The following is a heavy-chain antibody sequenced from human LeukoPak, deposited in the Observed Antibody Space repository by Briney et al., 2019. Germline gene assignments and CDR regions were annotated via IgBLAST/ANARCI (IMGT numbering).Heavy chain of an antibody. CDR3: ARASGASGSYYPY. J-gene: IGHJ4*02. D-gene: IGHD3-10*01. CDR1: GYTFSDYY. V-gene: IGHV1-2*02. Sequence: ASLKVSCKASGYTFSDYYMHWVRQAPGQGLEWMGWINPNSGDPNYAQSFQGRVTMTRDTSISTAYMELTRLRSDDTAMYYCARASGASGSYYPYWGQGTLVTVSS. CDR2: INPNSGDP.